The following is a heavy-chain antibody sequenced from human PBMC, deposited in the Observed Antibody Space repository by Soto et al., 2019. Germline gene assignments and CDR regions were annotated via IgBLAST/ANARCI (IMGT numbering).Heavy chain of an antibody. Sequence: QVQLVESGGGVVQPGRSLRLSCAASGFTFSSYGMHWVRQAPGKGLEWVAVISYDGSNKYYADSVKGRFTISRDNSKNTLYLQMNSLRAEDTAVYYCAKETSYRHIVVVTPLGDWGQGTLVTVSS. V-gene: IGHV3-30*18. CDR2: ISYDGSNK. CDR1: GFTFSSYG. D-gene: IGHD2-21*02. J-gene: IGHJ4*02. CDR3: AKETSYRHIVVVTPLGD.